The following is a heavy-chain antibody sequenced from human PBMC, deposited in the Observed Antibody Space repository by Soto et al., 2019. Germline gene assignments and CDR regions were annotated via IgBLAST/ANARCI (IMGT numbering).Heavy chain of an antibody. CDR1: GFTFSSYA. CDR2: ISYDGSNK. Sequence: QVQLVESGGGVVQPGRSPRLSCAASGFTFSSYAMHWVRQAPGKGLEWVAVISYDGSNKYYADSVKGRFTISRDNSKNTLYLQMNSLRAEDTAVYYCARVSTMIVVVITYFDYWGQGTLVTVSS. D-gene: IGHD3-22*01. CDR3: ARVSTMIVVVITYFDY. J-gene: IGHJ4*02. V-gene: IGHV3-30-3*01.